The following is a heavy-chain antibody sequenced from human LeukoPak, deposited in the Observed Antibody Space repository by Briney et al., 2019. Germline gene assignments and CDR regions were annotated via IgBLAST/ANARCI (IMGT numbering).Heavy chain of an antibody. Sequence: GGSRRLSCAASGFTFSSYWMSWVRQAPGKGLEGVANIKQDGSEKYYVDSVKGRFTISRDNAKNSLYLQMNSLRAEDTAVYYCAREDSSGYSYYFDYWGQGTLVTVSS. CDR1: GFTFSSYW. J-gene: IGHJ4*02. CDR3: AREDSSGYSYYFDY. CDR2: IKQDGSEK. D-gene: IGHD3-22*01. V-gene: IGHV3-7*01.